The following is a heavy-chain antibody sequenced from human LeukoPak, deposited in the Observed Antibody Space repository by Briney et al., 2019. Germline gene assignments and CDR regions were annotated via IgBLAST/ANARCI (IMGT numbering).Heavy chain of an antibody. D-gene: IGHD2-21*02. V-gene: IGHV3-7*01. CDR3: ARDLTAPFYYYGLDV. CDR1: GFTISSFW. CDR2: IKQDGSEK. J-gene: IGHJ6*02. Sequence: PGGSLRLSCGASGFTISSFWMSWVRQAPGKGLEWVANIKQDGSEKNYVDSVKGQFTISRDNAKNSLYLQMNSLRAEDTAVYYCARDLTAPFYYYGLDVWGQGTTVTASS.